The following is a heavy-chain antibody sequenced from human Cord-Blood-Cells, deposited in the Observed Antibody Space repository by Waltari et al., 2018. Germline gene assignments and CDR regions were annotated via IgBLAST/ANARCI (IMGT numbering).Heavy chain of an antibody. Sequence: EVQLVESGGGLVTPGGSLRLACAASGFPFSSYDMPWVRQATGKGLEWVSAIGTAGDTYYPGSVKGRFTISRENAKNSLYLQMNSLRAGDTAVYYCARVRGGWYFDLWGRGTLVTVSS. J-gene: IGHJ2*01. V-gene: IGHV3-13*01. CDR3: ARVRGGWYFDL. CDR1: GFPFSSYD. CDR2: IGTAGDT. D-gene: IGHD3-10*01.